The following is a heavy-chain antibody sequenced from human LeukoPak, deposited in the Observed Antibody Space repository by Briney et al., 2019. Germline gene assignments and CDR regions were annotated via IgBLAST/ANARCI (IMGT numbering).Heavy chain of an antibody. D-gene: IGHD3-10*01. CDR3: ARGPGSGRYGMDV. J-gene: IGHJ6*02. V-gene: IGHV4-30-4*01. CDR2: IYYSGST. CDR1: GGSISSGDYY. Sequence: RSSETLSLTCTVSGGSISSGDYYWSWIRQPPGKGLEWIGYIYYSGSTYYNPSLKSRVTISVDTSKNQFSLKLSSVTAADTAAYYCARGPGSGRYGMDVWGQGTTVTVSS.